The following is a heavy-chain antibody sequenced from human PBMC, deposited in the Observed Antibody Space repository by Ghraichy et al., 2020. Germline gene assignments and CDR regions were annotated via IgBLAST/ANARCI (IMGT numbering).Heavy chain of an antibody. J-gene: IGHJ4*02. CDR3: AKDLAYYDLWSGYSKSPFDY. D-gene: IGHD3-3*01. CDR2: ISGSGGST. Sequence: GGSLRLSCAASGFTFSSYAMSWVRQAPGKGLEWVSAISGSGGSTYYADSVKGRFTISRDNSKNTLYLQMNSLRAEDTAVDYCAKDLAYYDLWSGYSKSPFDYWGQGTLVTVSS. CDR1: GFTFSSYA. V-gene: IGHV3-23*01.